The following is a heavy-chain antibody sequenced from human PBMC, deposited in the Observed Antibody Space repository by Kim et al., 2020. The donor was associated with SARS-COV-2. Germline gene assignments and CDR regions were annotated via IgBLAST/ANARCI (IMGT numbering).Heavy chain of an antibody. D-gene: IGHD6-13*01. CDR2: INHSGST. CDR1: GGSFSGYY. J-gene: IGHJ4*02. CDR3: AREGTYSSSWYFDY. Sequence: SETLSLTCAVYGGSFSGYYWSWIRQPPGKGLEWIGEINHSGSTKYNPSLKSRVTISVDTSKNQFSLKPSSVTAADTAVYYCAREGTYSSSWYFDYWGQGTLVTVSS. V-gene: IGHV4-34*01.